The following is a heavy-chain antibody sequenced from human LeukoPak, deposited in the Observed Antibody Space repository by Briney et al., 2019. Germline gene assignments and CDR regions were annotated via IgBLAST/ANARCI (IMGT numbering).Heavy chain of an antibody. D-gene: IGHD4-23*01. Sequence: PSETLSLTCTVSGGSISSYYWSWIRQPPGKGLEWIGYIYYSGSTNYNPSLKSRVTISVDTSKNQFSLKLSSVTAADTAVYYCARDELGGNAGSYYYYYGMDVWGQGTTVTVSS. J-gene: IGHJ6*02. CDR3: ARDELGGNAGSYYYYYGMDV. V-gene: IGHV4-59*01. CDR2: IYYSGST. CDR1: GGSISSYY.